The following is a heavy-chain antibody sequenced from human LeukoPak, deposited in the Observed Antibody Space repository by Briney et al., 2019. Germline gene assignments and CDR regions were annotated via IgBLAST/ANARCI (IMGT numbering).Heavy chain of an antibody. CDR3: ARDSVGDLLDY. D-gene: IGHD4-17*01. CDR2: IDSSGITI. CDR1: GFPFSSYE. V-gene: IGHV3-48*03. J-gene: IGHJ4*02. Sequence: GGSLRLSCAGSGFPFSSYEMNWLRQAPGKGLEWVSHIDSSGITIYYGDSVKGRFTISRDNAKNSIYLQMDSLRVEDTAIYYCARDSVGDLLDYWGLGTPVTVSS.